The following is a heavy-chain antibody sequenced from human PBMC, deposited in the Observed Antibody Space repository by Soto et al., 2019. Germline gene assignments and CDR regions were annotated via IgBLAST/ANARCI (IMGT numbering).Heavy chain of an antibody. CDR3: ADLPYCSGGSCYFLFRRKTPNAEYFQH. J-gene: IGHJ1*01. CDR2: IYWDDDK. CDR1: GFSLSTSGVG. Sequence: QITLKESGPTRVKPTQTLTLTGTYSGFSLSTSGVGVGWIRQPPGKALEWLALIYWDDDKCYSPSLKSRLTITKDTPKNQVVLTMTSMDPVDTATYYCADLPYCSGGSCYFLFRRKTPNAEYFQHWGQGTLVTVSS. V-gene: IGHV2-5*02. D-gene: IGHD2-15*01.